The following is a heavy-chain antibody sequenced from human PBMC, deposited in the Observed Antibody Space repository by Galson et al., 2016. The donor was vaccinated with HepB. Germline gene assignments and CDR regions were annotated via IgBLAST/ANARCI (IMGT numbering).Heavy chain of an antibody. CDR3: ARVKLDDSGYYLDY. CDR2: VNPGGADT. D-gene: IGHD3-22*01. V-gene: IGHV1-46*01. CDR1: GYSFTNYF. Sequence: SVKVSCKASGYSFTNYFIHWLRQAPGQGLEWMGVVNPGGADTSYAQKLQGRVTMTRDTSTSTVYIELTSLRTEDTAVYYCARVKLDDSGYYLDYWGQGTPVTVSS. J-gene: IGHJ4*02.